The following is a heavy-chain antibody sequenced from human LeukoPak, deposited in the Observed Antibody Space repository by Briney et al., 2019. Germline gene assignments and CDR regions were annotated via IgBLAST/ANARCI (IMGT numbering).Heavy chain of an antibody. CDR2: IYYSGST. J-gene: IGHJ4*02. CDR3: ARGYGSGSYYSFDY. V-gene: IGHV4-59*01. CDR1: GDSISGFH. D-gene: IGHD3-10*01. Sequence: SETLSLTCTVSGDSISGFHWSWIRQPPGQGLEWIGYIYYSGSTNYNPSLKSRVTISVDTSKNQFSLKLSSVTAAATAVYYCARGYGSGSYYSFDYWGQGTLVTVSS.